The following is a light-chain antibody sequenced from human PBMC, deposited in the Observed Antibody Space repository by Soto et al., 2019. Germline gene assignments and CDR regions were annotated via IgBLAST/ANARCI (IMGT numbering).Light chain of an antibody. J-gene: IGLJ1*01. CDR2: DVR. CDR1: SSDVGYYNY. CDR3: SSYTSTSTLV. V-gene: IGLV2-14*03. Sequence: QSALTQPASVSGSPGQSITISCTGTSSDVGYYNYVSWYQQHPGKVPKLMIYDVRYRPSGVSDRFSGSKSSNTASLTLSGLQAEDEADYYCSSYTSTSTLVFGTGTKLTVL.